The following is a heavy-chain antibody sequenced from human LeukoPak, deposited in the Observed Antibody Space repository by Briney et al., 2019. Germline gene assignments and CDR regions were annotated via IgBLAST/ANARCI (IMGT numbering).Heavy chain of an antibody. CDR3: ARCSSTSCYDAFDI. J-gene: IGHJ3*02. CDR1: GGTFSSYA. D-gene: IGHD2-2*01. Sequence: SVKVSCKASGGTFSSYAISWVRQAPGQGLEWMGRIIPILGIANYAQKFQGRVTITADESTSTAYMELRSLRSDDTAVYYCARCSSTSCYDAFDIWGQGTMVTVSS. V-gene: IGHV1-69*04. CDR2: IIPILGIA.